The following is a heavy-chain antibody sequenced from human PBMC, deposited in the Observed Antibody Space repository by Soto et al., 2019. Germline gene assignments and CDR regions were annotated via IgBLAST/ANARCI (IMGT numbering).Heavy chain of an antibody. Sequence: QVQLVQSGAEVKEPGASVTGSCRASGDRFTDYYMHWVRQAPGQGLEWIGWINHNSGVTKYAQKLQRWVTTTRDTSIRTVYMQLSRLRFDDTAIYYCARERGGATATLDYYYFYMDVWGTGTTVTVSS. V-gene: IGHV1-2*04. CDR1: GDRFTDYY. CDR2: INHNSGVT. CDR3: ARERGGATATLDYYYFYMDV. J-gene: IGHJ6*03. D-gene: IGHD5-12*01.